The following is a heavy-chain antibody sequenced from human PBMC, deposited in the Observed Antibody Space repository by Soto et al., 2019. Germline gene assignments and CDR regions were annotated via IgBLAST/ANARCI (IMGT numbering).Heavy chain of an antibody. CDR1: GFTFSNAW. D-gene: IGHD3-16*02. CDR2: IKSKTDGGTT. CDR3: TTDRYDYIWGSYREYYFDY. Sequence: EVQLVESGGGLVKPGGSLRLSCAASGFTFSNAWMSWVRQAPGKGLEWVGGIKSKTDGGTTDYAAPVKGRFTISRDDSKNTLYLQMNSLKTEDTAVYYCTTDRYDYIWGSYREYYFDYWGQGTLVTVSS. V-gene: IGHV3-15*01. J-gene: IGHJ4*02.